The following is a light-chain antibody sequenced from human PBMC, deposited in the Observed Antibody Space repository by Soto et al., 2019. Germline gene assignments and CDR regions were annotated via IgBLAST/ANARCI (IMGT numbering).Light chain of an antibody. CDR2: QDK. Sequence: SYELTQPPSVSVSTGQTATITCSGDNLGSKYVCWYQQRPGQSPVLVMYQDKYRPSGIPDRFSGANSGSTATLTITGTQAMDEADYYCQAWDSITYVVFGGGTQLTVL. J-gene: IGLJ2*01. V-gene: IGLV3-1*01. CDR3: QAWDSITYVV. CDR1: NLGSKY.